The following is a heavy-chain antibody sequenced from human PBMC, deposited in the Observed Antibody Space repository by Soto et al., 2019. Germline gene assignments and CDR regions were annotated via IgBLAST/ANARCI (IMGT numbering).Heavy chain of an antibody. CDR2: IITASGDT. D-gene: IGHD2-2*01. Sequence: QVQLVQSGPEVMMPGASVRVSCKGSRYTFTSYDIFWVRQSPGQGLEWMGWIITASGDTDYAQKFRGRVAMPRHPSISTADMELNNLVSDDTAVYYCARRSSTYLNEVIFDPCGQGALVTVAS. V-gene: IGHV1-2*02. J-gene: IGHJ5*02. CDR1: RYTFTSYD. CDR3: ARRSSTYLNEVIFDP.